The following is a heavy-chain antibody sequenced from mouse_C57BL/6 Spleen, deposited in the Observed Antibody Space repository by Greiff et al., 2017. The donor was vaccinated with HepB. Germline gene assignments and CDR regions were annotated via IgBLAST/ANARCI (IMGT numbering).Heavy chain of an antibody. CDR1: GYTFTSYW. CDR2: IDPSDSYT. Sequence: VQLQQSGAELVKPGASVKLSCKASGYTFTSYWMQWVKQRPGQGLEWIGEIDPSDSYTNYNQKFKGKATLTVDTSSSTAYMQLSSLTSEDSAVYYCARSKDYGSHAMDYWGQGTSVTVSS. J-gene: IGHJ4*01. D-gene: IGHD1-1*01. CDR3: ARSKDYGSHAMDY. V-gene: IGHV1-50*01.